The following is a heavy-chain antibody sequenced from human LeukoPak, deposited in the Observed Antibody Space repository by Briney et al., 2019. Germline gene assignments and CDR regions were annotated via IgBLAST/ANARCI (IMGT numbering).Heavy chain of an antibody. CDR1: GFTFSSYA. Sequence: GGSLRLSCAASGFTFSSYAMSWIRQAPGKGLEWVSYISNGGSSIHYADSVKGRFTISRDDAKSSLSPQMNSLRADDTAVYYCARGPTVTPHYYGMDVWGRGTTVTVSS. CDR3: ARGPTVTPHYYGMDV. V-gene: IGHV3-11*01. D-gene: IGHD4-17*01. J-gene: IGHJ6*02. CDR2: ISNGGSSI.